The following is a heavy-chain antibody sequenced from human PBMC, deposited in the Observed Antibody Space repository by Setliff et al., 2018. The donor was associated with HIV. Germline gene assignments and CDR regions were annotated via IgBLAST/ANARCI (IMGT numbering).Heavy chain of an antibody. D-gene: IGHD6-13*01. CDR3: ASAVGSSSWLRALDY. J-gene: IGHJ4*02. Sequence: PSETLSLTCAVSGDSISSSNWWNWVRQPPGKGLEWSGEIYHSGSTNYNPSLKSRVTISVDKSKTQFSLKLTSVTAADTAVYYCASAVGSSSWLRALDYWGQGTLVTVSS. CDR2: IYHSGST. CDR1: GDSISSSNW. V-gene: IGHV4-4*02.